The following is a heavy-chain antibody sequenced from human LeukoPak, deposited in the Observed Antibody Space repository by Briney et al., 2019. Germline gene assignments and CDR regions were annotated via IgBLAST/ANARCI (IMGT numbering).Heavy chain of an antibody. D-gene: IGHD2-2*01. CDR1: GFTFSSFA. CDR3: ATGGVVVPAADLYYYGMDV. V-gene: IGHV3-23*01. Sequence: PGGSLRLSCAASGFTFSSFAMSWVRQAPGKGLEWVSAISGSGGSTYYADSVKGRFTISRDNSKNTLYLQMNSLRAEDTAVYYCATGGVVVPAADLYYYGMDVWGQGTTVTVSS. J-gene: IGHJ6*02. CDR2: ISGSGGST.